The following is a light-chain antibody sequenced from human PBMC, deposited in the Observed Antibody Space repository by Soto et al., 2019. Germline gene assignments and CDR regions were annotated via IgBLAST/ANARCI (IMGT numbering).Light chain of an antibody. J-gene: IGLJ1*01. CDR1: SSDLGGYNY. V-gene: IGLV2-14*01. CDR3: SSYTISTTLV. CDR2: EVS. Sequence: QSVLTQPASVSGSPGQSITISCTGTSSDLGGYNYVSWYQQHPGKAPKLMIYEVSNRPSGVSNRFSGSKSGNTASLTISRLQAEDEADYYCSSYTISTTLVFGTGTKVTVL.